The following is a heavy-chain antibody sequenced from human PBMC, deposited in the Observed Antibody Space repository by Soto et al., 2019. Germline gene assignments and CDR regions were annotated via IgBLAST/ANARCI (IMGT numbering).Heavy chain of an antibody. Sequence: ETLSLTCTVSGGSVSTGSYDWSWIRQPPGKGLEWIGKIFFTGSAHYNPSPRNRVTMSVDTSKDQFSLTLTSVTAADTAVYYCARDGHGMDVWGQGTTVTVSS. CDR3: ARDGHGMDV. V-gene: IGHV4-61*01. CDR2: IFFTGSA. CDR1: GGSVSTGSYD. J-gene: IGHJ6*02.